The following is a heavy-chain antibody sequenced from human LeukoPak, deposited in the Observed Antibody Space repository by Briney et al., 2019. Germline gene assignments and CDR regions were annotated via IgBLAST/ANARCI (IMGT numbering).Heavy chain of an antibody. CDR1: GFSFSSYA. V-gene: IGHV3-23*01. J-gene: IGHJ4*02. Sequence: GGSLRLSCVASGFSFSSYAMSWVRQAPGKGLEWVSSISGSGDNIYYAESVKGRFTISRDNSKNTLFLQMNSLRAEDTAVFYCAKRSGYTTGWFFDFWGQGTLVTVSS. CDR2: ISGSGDNI. CDR3: AKRSGYTTGWFFDF. D-gene: IGHD6-19*01.